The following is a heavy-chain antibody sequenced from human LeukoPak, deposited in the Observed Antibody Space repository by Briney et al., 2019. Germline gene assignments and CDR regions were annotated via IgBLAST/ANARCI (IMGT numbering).Heavy chain of an antibody. D-gene: IGHD2-2*02. CDR3: ARESTSRECSSTSCYTSYYFGY. J-gene: IGHJ4*02. CDR1: GYTFTIYC. CDR2: ISAYNGNT. V-gene: IGHV1-18*01. Sequence: ASVKVSCKASGYTFTIYCISWVRQAPGQGLEWMGWISAYNGNTNYAQKLQGRVTMTTDTSTSTAYMELRSLRSDDTAVYYCARESTSRECSSTSCYTSYYFGYRGQGTLVTVSS.